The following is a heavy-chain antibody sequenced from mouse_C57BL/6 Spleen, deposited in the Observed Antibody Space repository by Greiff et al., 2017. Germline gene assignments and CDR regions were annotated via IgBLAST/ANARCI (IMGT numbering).Heavy chain of an antibody. D-gene: IGHD3-3*01. CDR2: ISSCGSYT. J-gene: IGHJ3*01. CDR1: GFTFSSYG. V-gene: IGHV5-6*01. CDR3: ASPEGGFAY. Sequence: EVKLVESGGDLVKPGGSLKLSCAASGFTFSSYGMSWVRQTPDKRLEWVATISSCGSYTYYPDSVKGRFTISRDTAENTLYLQMSSLKSEDTAMYYCASPEGGFAYWGQGTLVTVSA.